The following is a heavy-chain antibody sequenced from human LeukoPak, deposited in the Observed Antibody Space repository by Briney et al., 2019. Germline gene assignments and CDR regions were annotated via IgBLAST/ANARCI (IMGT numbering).Heavy chain of an antibody. CDR3: ASGFWSGYFDY. V-gene: IGHV1-46*03. J-gene: IGHJ4*02. CDR2: INPSGGST. D-gene: IGHD3-3*01. CDR1: GYTFTSYY. Sequence: ASVKVSCKASGYTFTSYYMHWVRQAPGQGLEWMGIINPSGGSTSYAQKFQGRVTMTRDTSTSTVYMELSSLGSEDTAVYYCASGFWSGYFDYWGQGTLVTVSS.